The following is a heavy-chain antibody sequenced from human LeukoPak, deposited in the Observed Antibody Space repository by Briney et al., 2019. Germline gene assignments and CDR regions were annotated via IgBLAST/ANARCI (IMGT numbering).Heavy chain of an antibody. CDR1: GASISSHY. V-gene: IGHV4-59*11. CDR3: GGMGFCSGPFADH. CDR2: IHNSGST. Sequence: SETLSLTCTVSGASISSHYWSWIRQPPGKGLEGVGYIHNSGSTNYNPSFKRRGTILLKKSTNKFSLKLRSVNAADTAVYYLGGMGFCSGPFADHWGQGTLVTVSS. D-gene: IGHD2-8*02. J-gene: IGHJ4*02.